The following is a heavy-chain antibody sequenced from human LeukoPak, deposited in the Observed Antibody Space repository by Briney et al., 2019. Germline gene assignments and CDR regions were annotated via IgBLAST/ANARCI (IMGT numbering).Heavy chain of an antibody. CDR1: GFDFINFH. Sequence: QAGGSLRLSCAASGFDFINFHIHWVRQAPGKGLEWLAFVSKDGNNIYYADSVKGRFTISRDNSKSTLYLQMNSLRADDTAIYYCARDFLWLVDYWGQGTLVTVSS. V-gene: IGHV3-30-3*01. D-gene: IGHD6-19*01. CDR2: VSKDGNNI. J-gene: IGHJ4*02. CDR3: ARDFLWLVDY.